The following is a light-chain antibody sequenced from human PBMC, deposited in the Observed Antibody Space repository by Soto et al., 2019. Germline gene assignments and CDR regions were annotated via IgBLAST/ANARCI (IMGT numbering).Light chain of an antibody. CDR3: QQSNSYTWT. J-gene: IGKJ1*01. CDR2: KAS. V-gene: IGKV1-5*03. CDR1: QSISSW. Sequence: DIQMTQSPSTLSASVGDRVTLTCRASQSISSWLAWYQQKPGKAPKLLIYKASNLEGGVPSRFSGSGSGTEFTLTISGLQHDDFETYYCQQSNSYTWTLGQGTKVDIK.